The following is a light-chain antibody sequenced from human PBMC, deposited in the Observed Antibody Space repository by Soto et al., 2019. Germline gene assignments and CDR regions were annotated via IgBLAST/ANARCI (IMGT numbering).Light chain of an antibody. CDR3: QQYNSWPIT. Sequence: RSWLPGERATLSCRASEIITSDYLAWYQQTRGQAPRLLIYGASFRATGVPGRFSGSGSGTDFTLTISGLQSEDVAVYYCQQYNSWPITFGQGTRLEIK. V-gene: IGKV3-20*01. CDR2: GAS. J-gene: IGKJ5*01. CDR1: EIITSDY.